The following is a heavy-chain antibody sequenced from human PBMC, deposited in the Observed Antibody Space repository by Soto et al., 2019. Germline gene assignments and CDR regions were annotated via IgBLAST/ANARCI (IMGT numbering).Heavy chain of an antibody. V-gene: IGHV4-4*02. Sequence: QVQLQESGPGLVKPSGTLSLTCAVSGDSVSSPYYWCWVRQPPGKGLEWIGEVFHTGTTSYNPSRRSRVTISRDKSNNQFSLYLSYVTAADTAVYSCARSAGWYAVHSWGPGTLVIVSS. CDR3: ARSAGWYAVHS. J-gene: IGHJ4*02. D-gene: IGHD6-19*01. CDR1: GDSVSSPYY. CDR2: VFHTGTT.